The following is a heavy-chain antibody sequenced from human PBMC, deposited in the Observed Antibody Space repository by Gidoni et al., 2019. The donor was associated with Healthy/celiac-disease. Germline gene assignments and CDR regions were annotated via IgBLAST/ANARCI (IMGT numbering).Heavy chain of an antibody. J-gene: IGHJ4*02. Sequence: QVQLVESGGGVVQPGRSLRPSCAASGFTFSSYAMHWVRQAPGKGLEWVAVISYDGSNKDYADSVKGRFTISRDNSKNTLYLQMNSLRAEDTAVYYCAKLDPGIAVNYWGQGTLVTVSS. CDR1: GFTFSSYA. CDR2: ISYDGSNK. CDR3: AKLDPGIAVNY. D-gene: IGHD6-19*01. V-gene: IGHV3-30*01.